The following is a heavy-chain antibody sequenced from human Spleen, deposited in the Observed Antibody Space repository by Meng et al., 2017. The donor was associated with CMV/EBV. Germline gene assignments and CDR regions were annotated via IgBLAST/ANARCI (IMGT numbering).Heavy chain of an antibody. CDR2: ISWNSGSI. D-gene: IGHD6-19*01. CDR1: GFTFDDYA. J-gene: IGHJ3*02. CDR3: ARVAVAATWADGFDI. Sequence: SLKISCAASGFTFDDYAMHWVRQAPGKGLEWVSGISWNSGSIGYADSVKGRFTISRDNAKNSLYLQMNSLRAEDTALYHCARVAVAATWADGFDIWGQGTMVTVSS. V-gene: IGHV3-9*01.